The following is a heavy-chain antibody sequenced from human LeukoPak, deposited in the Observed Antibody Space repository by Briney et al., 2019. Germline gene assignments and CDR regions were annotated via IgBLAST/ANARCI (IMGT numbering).Heavy chain of an antibody. Sequence: PGRSLRLSCAASGFIFDDHGMHWVRQAPGKGLEWVSGISWSSGIIGYADSVKGRFTISRDNSKNTLYLQMNSLRAEDTAVYYCAKQRIQLWLLDPPDYWGQGTLVTVSS. D-gene: IGHD5-18*01. CDR2: ISWSSGII. V-gene: IGHV3-9*01. CDR1: GFIFDDHG. J-gene: IGHJ4*02. CDR3: AKQRIQLWLLDPPDY.